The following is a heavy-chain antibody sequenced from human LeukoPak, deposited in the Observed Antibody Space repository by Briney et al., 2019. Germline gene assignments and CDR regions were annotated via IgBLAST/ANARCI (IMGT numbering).Heavy chain of an antibody. CDR2: IRYDGGNK. J-gene: IGHJ3*02. Sequence: GESLRLSCAASGFTFSSYGMHWVRQAPGKGLEWVAFIRYDGGNKYYPDSVKRRFTISRDNSKNTLYLQMNSLRAEDTAVYYCAKIRGGSWNAFDIWGQGTMVTVSS. V-gene: IGHV3-30*02. CDR1: GFTFSSYG. CDR3: AKIRGGSWNAFDI. D-gene: IGHD2-15*01.